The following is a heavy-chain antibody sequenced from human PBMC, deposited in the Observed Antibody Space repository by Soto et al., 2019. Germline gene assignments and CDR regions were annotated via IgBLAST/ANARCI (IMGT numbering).Heavy chain of an antibody. V-gene: IGHV3-23*01. D-gene: IGHD3-22*01. J-gene: IGHJ4*02. CDR2: ISGSGGST. CDR1: GFTFSSYS. CDR3: AKARTMIVVALFDY. Sequence: PGGSLRLSCAASGFTFSSYSMSWVRQAPGKGLEWVSAISGSGGSTYYADSVKGRFTISRDNSKNTLYLQMNSLRVEDTAVYYCAKARTMIVVALFDYWGQGTLVTVSS.